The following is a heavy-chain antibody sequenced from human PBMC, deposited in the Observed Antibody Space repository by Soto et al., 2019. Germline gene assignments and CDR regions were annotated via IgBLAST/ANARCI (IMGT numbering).Heavy chain of an antibody. D-gene: IGHD3-3*01. CDR3: ARRSRGGYYGVWFDP. J-gene: IGHJ5*02. V-gene: IGHV4-39*01. CDR2: IYYSGST. CDR1: GGSISSSSYY. Sequence: LTLTCTVSGGSISSSSYYCGWIRQPPGKGLEWIGSIYYSGSTYYNPSLKSRVTISVDTSKNQFSLKLSSVTAADTAVYYYARRSRGGYYGVWFDPWGQGTLVTVS.